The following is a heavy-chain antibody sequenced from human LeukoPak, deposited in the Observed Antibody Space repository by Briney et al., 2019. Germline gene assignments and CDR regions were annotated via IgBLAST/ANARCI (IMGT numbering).Heavy chain of an antibody. CDR3: ARDARDIVLMAYTYYYYYGMDV. J-gene: IGHJ6*02. V-gene: IGHV1-18*01. CDR1: GYTFTSYG. Sequence: ASVKVSCKASGYTFTSYGISWVRQAPGQGLEWMGWISAYNGNTNYAQKLQGRVTMTTDTSTSTAYMELRSLRSDDTAVYYCARDARDIVLMAYTYYYYYGMDVWGQGTTVTVSS. CDR2: ISAYNGNT. D-gene: IGHD2-8*01.